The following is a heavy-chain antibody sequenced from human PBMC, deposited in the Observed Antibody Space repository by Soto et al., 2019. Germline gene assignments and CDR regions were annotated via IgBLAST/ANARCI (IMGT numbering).Heavy chain of an antibody. V-gene: IGHV3-30*03. J-gene: IGHJ4*02. CDR3: AREASSCGGGSCFRQYYFDY. CDR2: ISYDGSNK. CDR1: GFTFSSYG. D-gene: IGHD2-15*01. Sequence: PGGSLRLSCAASGFTFSSYGMHWVRQAPGKGLEWVAVISYDGSNKYYADSVKGRFTISRDNAKNSLYLQINSLRDEDTAVYYCAREASSCGGGSCFRQYYFDYWGQGTLVTVSS.